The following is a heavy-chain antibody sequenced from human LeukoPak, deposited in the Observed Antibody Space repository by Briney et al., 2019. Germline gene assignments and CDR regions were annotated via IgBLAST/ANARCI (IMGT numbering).Heavy chain of an antibody. V-gene: IGHV4-34*01. CDR3: AVRRYEYYYYGMDV. J-gene: IGHJ6*02. CDR1: GASISGWY. Sequence: SETLSLTCTVSGASISGWYWSWIRQPPGKGLEWIGEINHSGSTNYNPSLKSRVTISVDTSKNQFSLKLSSVTAADTAVYYCAVRRYEYYYYGMDVWGQGTTVTVSS. D-gene: IGHD1-14*01. CDR2: INHSGST.